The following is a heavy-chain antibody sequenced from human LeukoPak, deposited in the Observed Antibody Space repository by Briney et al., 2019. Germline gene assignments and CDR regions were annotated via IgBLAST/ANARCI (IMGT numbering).Heavy chain of an antibody. CDR3: ARVGALLWFGELLGLDY. J-gene: IGHJ4*02. D-gene: IGHD3-10*01. CDR2: IKQDGSEK. Sequence: PGGSLRLSCAASGFTFSSYWMSWVRQAPGKGLEWVANIKQDGSEKYYVDSVKGRFTISRDNAKNSLYLQMNSLRAEDTAVYYCARVGALLWFGELLGLDYWGQGTLVTVSS. CDR1: GFTFSSYW. V-gene: IGHV3-7*01.